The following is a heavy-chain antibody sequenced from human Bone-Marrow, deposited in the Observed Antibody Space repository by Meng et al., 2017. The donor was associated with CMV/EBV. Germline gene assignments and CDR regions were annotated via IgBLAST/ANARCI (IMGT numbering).Heavy chain of an antibody. Sequence: GGPSSRGGYYWSWIRQHPGKGLEWIGYIYYSGSTYYNPSLKSRVTISVDTSKNQFSLKLSSVTAADTAVYYCARESSIAARRGAFDIWGQGTMVTVSS. D-gene: IGHD6-6*01. J-gene: IGHJ3*02. CDR3: ARESSIAARRGAFDI. CDR2: IYYSGST. V-gene: IGHV4-31*02. CDR1: GGPSSRGGYY.